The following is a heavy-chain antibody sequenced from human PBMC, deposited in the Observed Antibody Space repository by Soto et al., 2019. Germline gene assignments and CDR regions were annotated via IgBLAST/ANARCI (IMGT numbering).Heavy chain of an antibody. D-gene: IGHD2-2*01. CDR1: GFSLSTSGVG. CDR2: IYWDDDK. CDR3: AHSFYAGPSY. V-gene: IGHV2-5*02. Sequence: QITLKESGPTLVKPTQTLTPTCTFSGFSLSTSGVGVGWIRQPPGKALEWLALIYWDDDKRYSPSLKSRPTITKATSKNQVVLTMATMDPVDAATYYCAHSFYAGPSYWGQGTLVTVSS. J-gene: IGHJ4*02.